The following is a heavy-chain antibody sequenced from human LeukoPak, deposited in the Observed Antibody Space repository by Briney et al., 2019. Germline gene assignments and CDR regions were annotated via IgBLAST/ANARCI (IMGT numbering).Heavy chain of an antibody. J-gene: IGHJ4*02. CDR3: ARALMYSSSAIDY. CDR2: IYYSGST. D-gene: IGHD6-6*01. V-gene: IGHV4-59*12. Sequence: SETLSLTCTVSGGSISSYYWSWIRQPPGKGLEWIGYIYYSGSTNYNPSLKSRVTISVDTSKNQFSLKLSSVTAADTAVYYCARALMYSSSAIDYWGQGTLVTVSS. CDR1: GGSISSYY.